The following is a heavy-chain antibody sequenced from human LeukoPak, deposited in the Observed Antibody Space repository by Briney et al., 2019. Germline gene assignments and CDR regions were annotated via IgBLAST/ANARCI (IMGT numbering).Heavy chain of an antibody. CDR1: GYTFTSYD. CDR3: ARSRIRAYDSSGYRWFDP. CDR2: RNPNSGNT. D-gene: IGHD3-22*01. V-gene: IGHV1-8*01. Sequence: SVKVSCKASGYTFTSYDINWVRQATGQGLEWMGWRNPNSGNTGYAQKFQGRVTMTRNTSISTAYMELSSLRSEDTAVYYCARSRIRAYDSSGYRWFDPWGQGTLVPVSS. J-gene: IGHJ5*02.